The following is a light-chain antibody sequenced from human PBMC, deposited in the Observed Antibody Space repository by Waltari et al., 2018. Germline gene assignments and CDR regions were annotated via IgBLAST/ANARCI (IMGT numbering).Light chain of an antibody. CDR2: DVT. CDR1: SSDVGTYDY. CDR3: SSYTTSSTVYV. V-gene: IGLV2-14*03. Sequence: QSALTQPASVSGSPGQSITISCTGTSSDVGTYDYVSWYQQHPGKAPKLMIYDVTKRPSGIATPLSGSNSRNTASLTISGLQAEDEADYYCSSYTTSSTVYVFGTGTKVTVL. J-gene: IGLJ1*01.